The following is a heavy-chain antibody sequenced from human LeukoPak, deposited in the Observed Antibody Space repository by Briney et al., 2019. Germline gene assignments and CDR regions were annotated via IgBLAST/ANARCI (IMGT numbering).Heavy chain of an antibody. CDR1: GYSFSSYR. V-gene: IGHV5-51*01. D-gene: IGHD6-19*01. Sequence: GEPLKISCKGSGYSFSSYRIAWVRQVPGKGLEWMGVIYPGDSDPRYSPSYQGQVTFSADKSINTVYLQWSSLKASDTAMYYCARRASGWYFDHWGQGTLVTVSS. CDR2: IYPGDSDP. J-gene: IGHJ4*02. CDR3: ARRASGWYFDH.